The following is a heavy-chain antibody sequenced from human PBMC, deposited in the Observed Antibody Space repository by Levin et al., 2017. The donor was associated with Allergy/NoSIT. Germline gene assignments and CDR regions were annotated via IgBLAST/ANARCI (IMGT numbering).Heavy chain of an antibody. V-gene: IGHV4-59*01. Sequence: SETLSLTCTVSDASINYYYWSWIRQPPGKGLEWIGYIYYTGSTSYNPSLKSRVTISVDTSKNQFSLKLTSVTAADTAMYYCARGTFDWINYWYFDLWGRGTLVTVSS. J-gene: IGHJ2*01. D-gene: IGHD3-9*01. CDR2: IYYTGST. CDR1: DASINYYY. CDR3: ARGTFDWINYWYFDL.